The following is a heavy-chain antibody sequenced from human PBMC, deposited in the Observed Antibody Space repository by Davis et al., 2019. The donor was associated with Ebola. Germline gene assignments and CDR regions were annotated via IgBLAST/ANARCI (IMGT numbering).Heavy chain of an antibody. D-gene: IGHD3-22*01. CDR2: IHYSGST. CDR1: GGSIYSGGYY. J-gene: IGHJ6*03. Sequence: PSETLSLTCTVSGGSIYSGGYYWSWIRQHPGKGLEWIGYIHYSGSTYYNPSLKGRVTISVDTSKNQFSLKLRSVTAADTAVYYCARDLRYDSSGYDYYFYMDVWGKGTTVTVSS. CDR3: ARDLRYDSSGYDYYFYMDV. V-gene: IGHV4-31*03.